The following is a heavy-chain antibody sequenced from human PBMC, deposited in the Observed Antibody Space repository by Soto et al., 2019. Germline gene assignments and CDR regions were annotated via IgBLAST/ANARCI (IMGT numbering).Heavy chain of an antibody. Sequence: GESLKISCKGSTDSFSSSWINWVRQTPGKGLEWMGRIDPSDSYTNYNPSFEGHVTISVDKSITTAFLQWSSLKASDTAMYYCARNTSQLYGFWSGSRETKGVYGMAVWGQGTTVTVSS. CDR3: ARNTSQLYGFWSGSRETKGVYGMAV. CDR2: IDPSDSYT. CDR1: TDSFSSSW. D-gene: IGHD3-3*01. J-gene: IGHJ6*02. V-gene: IGHV5-10-1*01.